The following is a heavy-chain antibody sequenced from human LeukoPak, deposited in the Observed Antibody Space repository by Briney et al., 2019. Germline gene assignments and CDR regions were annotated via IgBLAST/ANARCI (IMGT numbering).Heavy chain of an antibody. J-gene: IGHJ5*02. CDR3: ARDRIAAAWRRTNWFDP. CDR2: INHSGRT. Sequence: PSETLSLTCAVYGGSFSGYYWSCIRQPPGKGLEWIGEINHSGRTNYNPSLKSRVTISVDTSKNQFSLKLSSVTAADTAVYYCARDRIAAAWRRTNWFDPWGQGTLVTVSS. D-gene: IGHD6-13*01. V-gene: IGHV4-34*01. CDR1: GGSFSGYY.